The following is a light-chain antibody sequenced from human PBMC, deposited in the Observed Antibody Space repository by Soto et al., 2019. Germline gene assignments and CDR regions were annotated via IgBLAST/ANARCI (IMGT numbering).Light chain of an antibody. CDR2: EVT. Sequence: QSVLPQPASVSGSPGQSITISCTGTSIDVGTYTLVSWYRQYPGKAPKLLLYEVTKLPSGVSNRFSGSKSGNTASLTISGLQAEDEADYFCCSYAGSKTFVVFGGGTKVTVL. CDR3: CSYAGSKTFVV. CDR1: SIDVGTYTL. J-gene: IGLJ2*01. V-gene: IGLV2-23*02.